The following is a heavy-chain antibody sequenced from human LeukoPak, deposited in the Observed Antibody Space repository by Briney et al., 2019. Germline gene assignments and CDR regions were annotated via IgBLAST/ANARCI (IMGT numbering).Heavy chain of an antibody. Sequence: RGSPRLSCAASGFTFNTAYMSWVRQAPGKGLEWVGRIRISAGGETTDYTAPVRGRFTISRDHSMNSPYLQMNSLEPEDTAVYYCVWSGLYWFGLWGQGTLGTLSS. CDR3: VWSGLYWFGL. J-gene: IGHJ5*02. V-gene: IGHV3-15*01. D-gene: IGHD3-3*01. CDR1: GFTFNTAY. CDR2: IRISAGGETT.